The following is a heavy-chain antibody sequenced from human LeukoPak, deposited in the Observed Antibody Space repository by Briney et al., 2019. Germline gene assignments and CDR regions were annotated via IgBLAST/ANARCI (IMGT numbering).Heavy chain of an antibody. CDR2: IYYSGST. CDR1: GGSISSYY. CDR3: ASANYYYYYYMDV. Sequence: PSETLSLTCTVSGGSISSYYWSWIRQPPGKGLEWIGYIYYSGSTNYNPSLKSRVTISVDTSKNQFSLKLGSVTAADTAVYYCASANYYYYYYMDVWGKGTTVTVSS. J-gene: IGHJ6*03. V-gene: IGHV4-59*01.